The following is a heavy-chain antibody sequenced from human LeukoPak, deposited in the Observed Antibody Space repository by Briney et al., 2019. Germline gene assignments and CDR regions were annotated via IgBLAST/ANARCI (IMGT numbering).Heavy chain of an antibody. V-gene: IGHV3-23*01. CDR1: GFDFSGYA. CDR2: VSGNGATT. J-gene: IGHJ4*02. CDR3: AKDAPGESRDFDY. D-gene: IGHD3-16*01. Sequence: GGSLRLSFVASGFDFSGYAMTWVRQAPGKGLELVSAVSGNGATTHYADSVKGRFTISRDNSKNTIYLQMNGLRADDTAVYYCAKDAPGESRDFDYWGPGTLVIVSS.